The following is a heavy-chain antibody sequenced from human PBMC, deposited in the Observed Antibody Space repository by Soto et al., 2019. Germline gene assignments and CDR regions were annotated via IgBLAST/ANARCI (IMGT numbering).Heavy chain of an antibody. J-gene: IGHJ6*03. V-gene: IGHV1-69*02. CDR3: ASGYCSGGSCYPDYYYYMDV. CDR2: IIPILGIA. CDR1: GGTFSSYT. D-gene: IGHD2-15*01. Sequence: SVKVSCKASGGTFSSYTISWVRQAPGQGLEWMGRIIPILGIANYAQKFQGRVTITADKSTSTAYMELSSLRSEDTAVYYCASGYCSGGSCYPDYYYYMDVWGKGTTVTVSS.